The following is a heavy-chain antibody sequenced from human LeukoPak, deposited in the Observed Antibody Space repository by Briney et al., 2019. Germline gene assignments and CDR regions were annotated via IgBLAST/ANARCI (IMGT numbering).Heavy chain of an antibody. V-gene: IGHV4-4*07. D-gene: IGHD2-2*01. CDR3: AREVGRYCSSTSCYINWFDP. CDR1: GGSISSYY. Sequence: PSETLSLTCTVSGGSISSYYWSWIRQPAGKGLEWIGRIYTSGSTNYNPSLKSRVTMSVDTSKNQFSLKLSSVTAADTAVYYCAREVGRYCSSTSCYINWFDPWGQGTLVTVSS. J-gene: IGHJ5*02. CDR2: IYTSGST.